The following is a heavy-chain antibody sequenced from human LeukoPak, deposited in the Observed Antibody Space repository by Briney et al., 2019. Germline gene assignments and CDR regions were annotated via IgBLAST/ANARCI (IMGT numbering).Heavy chain of an antibody. CDR3: AKDPYAILTGYRYYFDY. J-gene: IGHJ4*02. CDR2: ISGSGGST. V-gene: IGHV3-23*01. CDR1: GFTFRSYA. D-gene: IGHD3-9*01. Sequence: PGGSLRLSCAASGFTFRSYAMSWVRQAPGKGLEWVSAISGSGGSTYYADSVKGRFTISRDNSKNTLYLQMKSLRAEDTAVYYCAKDPYAILTGYRYYFDYWGQGTLVTVSS.